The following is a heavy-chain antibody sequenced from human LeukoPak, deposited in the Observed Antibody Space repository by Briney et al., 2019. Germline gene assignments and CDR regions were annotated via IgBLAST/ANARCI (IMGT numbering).Heavy chain of an antibody. J-gene: IGHJ4*02. V-gene: IGHV3-53*01. CDR1: GFTVSRNY. CDR3: ARRAGAYSHPYDY. D-gene: IGHD4/OR15-4a*01. CDR2: IYSGGST. Sequence: GGSLRLSCAASGFTVSRNYTSWVRQAPGKGLEWVSVIYSGGSTYYADSVKGRFTISRDNSKNTLYLQMNSLRAEDTAVYYCARRAGAYSHPYDYWGQGTLVTVSS.